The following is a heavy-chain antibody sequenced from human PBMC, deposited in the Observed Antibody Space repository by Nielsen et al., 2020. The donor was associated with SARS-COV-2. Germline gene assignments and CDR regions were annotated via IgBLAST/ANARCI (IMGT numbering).Heavy chain of an antibody. CDR2: INTPATI. J-gene: IGHJ2*01. Sequence: GESLKISCAASGFTFSDYYMSWVRQSPGRGLEWVSYINTPATIYYADSLKGRFTLSRDNPKNSLYLQMNSLRAEDTAVYYCAINGHGGYDWSPRYFDLWGRGTLVTVSS. CDR3: AINGHGGYDWSPRYFDL. V-gene: IGHV3-69-1*01. D-gene: IGHD5-12*01. CDR1: GFTFSDYY.